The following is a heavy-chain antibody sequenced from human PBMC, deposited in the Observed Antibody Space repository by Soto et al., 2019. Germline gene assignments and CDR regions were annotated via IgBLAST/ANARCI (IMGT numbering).Heavy chain of an antibody. V-gene: IGHV3-30*04. Sequence: GGSLRLSCAASGFTFSNYGMHWVRQAPGKGLEWVAVISYDGRSKNYADSVKGRFTISRDNSRNTVYLQMNSLRAEDTALYYCARGLVGFFHIDYWGQGTLVTVSS. CDR1: GFTFSNYG. CDR2: ISYDGRSK. CDR3: ARGLVGFFHIDY. D-gene: IGHD2-8*02. J-gene: IGHJ4*02.